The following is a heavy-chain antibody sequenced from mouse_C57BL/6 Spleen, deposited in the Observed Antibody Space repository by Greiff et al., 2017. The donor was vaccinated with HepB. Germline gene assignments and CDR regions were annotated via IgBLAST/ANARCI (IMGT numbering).Heavy chain of an antibody. CDR1: GYTFTDYN. CDR2: INPNNGGT. J-gene: IGHJ3*01. V-gene: IGHV1-18*01. CDR3: ARDDGYNPFAY. Sequence: EVQLQQSGPELVKPGASVKIPCKASGYTFTDYNMDWVKQSHGKSLEWIGDINPNNGGTIYNQKFKGKATLAVDKSSSTAYMELRSRTSEDTAVYYCARDDGYNPFAYWGQGTLVTVSA. D-gene: IGHD2-3*01.